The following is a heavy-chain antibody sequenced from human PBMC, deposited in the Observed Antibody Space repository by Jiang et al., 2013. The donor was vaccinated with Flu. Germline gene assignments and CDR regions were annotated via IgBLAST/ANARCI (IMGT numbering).Heavy chain of an antibody. Sequence: YYADSVKGRFTISRDNSKNTLYLQINSLRAEDTAVYYCAKDHSGIYIFVSWGQGTLVTVSS. D-gene: IGHD3-10*01. V-gene: IGHV3-23*01. J-gene: IGHJ4*02. CDR3: AKDHSGIYIFVS.